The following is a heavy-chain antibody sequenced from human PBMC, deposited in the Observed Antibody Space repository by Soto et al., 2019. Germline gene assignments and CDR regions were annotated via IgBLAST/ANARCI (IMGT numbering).Heavy chain of an antibody. CDR1: GGTFSSYT. V-gene: IGHV1-69*04. Sequence: SVKVSCKASGGTFSSYTISWVRQAPGQGLEWMGRIIPILGIANYAQKFQGRVAITADKSTSTAYMELSSLRSEDTAVYYCAREKGYCSGGSCPYYFDYWGQGTLVTVSS. J-gene: IGHJ4*02. CDR2: IIPILGIA. CDR3: AREKGYCSGGSCPYYFDY. D-gene: IGHD2-15*01.